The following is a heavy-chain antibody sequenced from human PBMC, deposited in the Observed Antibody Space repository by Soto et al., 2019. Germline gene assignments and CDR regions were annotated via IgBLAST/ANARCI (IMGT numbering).Heavy chain of an antibody. CDR2: ISAGNGNT. J-gene: IGHJ4*02. CDR1: GYTFTSYG. Sequence: GASVKVSCKASGYTFTSYGISWVRQAPGQGLEWMGWISAGNGNTQYAQKFQGRVTITRDTSASTVYLELSSLTSEDTAVCYCSREDYWGPGTLVTVSS. V-gene: IGHV1-18*01. CDR3: SREDY.